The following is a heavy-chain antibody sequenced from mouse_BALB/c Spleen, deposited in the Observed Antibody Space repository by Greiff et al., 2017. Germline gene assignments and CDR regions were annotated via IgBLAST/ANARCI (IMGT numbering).Heavy chain of an antibody. CDR2: ISSGGGST. CDR3: ARQNGNYVPFAY. J-gene: IGHJ3*01. D-gene: IGHD2-1*01. CDR1: GFAFSSYD. Sequence: EVMLVESGGGLVKPGGSLKLSCAASGFAFSSYDMSWVRQTPEKRLEWVAYISSGGGSTYYPDTVKGRFTISRDNAKNTLYLQMSSLKSEDTAMYYCARQNGNYVPFAYWGQGTLVTVSA. V-gene: IGHV5-12-1*01.